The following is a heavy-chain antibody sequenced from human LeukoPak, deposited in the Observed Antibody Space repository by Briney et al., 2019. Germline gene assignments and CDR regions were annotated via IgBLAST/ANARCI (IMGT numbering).Heavy chain of an antibody. J-gene: IGHJ6*02. CDR3: ARDVDTATYYGMDV. CDR2: INQDGSKK. CDR1: GFTLSRYW. Sequence: PGGSLRLSCAASGFTLSRYWMTWVRQAPGRGLEWVANINQDGSKKYYVDSVKGRFTTSRDNAKNSLYLQMNSLRAEDTAVYYCARDVDTATYYGMDVWGQGTTVTVSS. V-gene: IGHV3-7*03. D-gene: IGHD5-18*01.